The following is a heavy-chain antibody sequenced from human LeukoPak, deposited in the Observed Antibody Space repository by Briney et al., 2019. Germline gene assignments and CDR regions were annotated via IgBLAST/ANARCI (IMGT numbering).Heavy chain of an antibody. CDR1: GYTFTGYY. J-gene: IGHJ4*02. CDR3: ARVATIRKYYFDY. V-gene: IGHV1-2*02. Sequence: ASVKVSCKASGYTFTGYYMHWVRQAPGQGLEWMGWINPNSGGTNYAQKFQGRVTMTRDTSISTAYMELSRLRSDGTAVYYCARVATIRKYYFDYWGQGTLVTVSS. CDR2: INPNSGGT. D-gene: IGHD5-24*01.